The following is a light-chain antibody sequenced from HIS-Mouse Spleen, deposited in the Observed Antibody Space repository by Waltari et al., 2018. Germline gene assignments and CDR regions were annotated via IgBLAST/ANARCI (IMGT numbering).Light chain of an antibody. CDR2: AAS. Sequence: DIQMTQSPSSLSASVGDRVTITCQESQSISSYLNWYQQKPGKAPKLLIYAASSLTSGVPSGFSGSGSGTDVTLTISSLQPEDFATYYCQQSYSTLLYTFGQGTKLEIK. V-gene: IGKV1-39*01. CDR1: QSISSY. J-gene: IGKJ2*01. CDR3: QQSYSTLLYT.